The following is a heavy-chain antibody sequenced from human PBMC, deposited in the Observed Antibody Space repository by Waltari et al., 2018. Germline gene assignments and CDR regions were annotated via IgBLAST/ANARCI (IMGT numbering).Heavy chain of an antibody. CDR1: GFTFSGYA. CDR3: AKSLDVAMIVVVTPWFFDY. CDR2: ISGSGGST. J-gene: IGHJ4*02. D-gene: IGHD3-22*01. Sequence: EVQLLESGGGLVQPGGSLRLSCAASGFTFSGYAMSWVRQAPGRGLEWVSAISGSGGSTYYADSVKGRFTISRDNSKNTLYLQMNSLRAEDTAVYYCAKSLDVAMIVVVTPWFFDYWGQGTLVTVSS. V-gene: IGHV3-23*01.